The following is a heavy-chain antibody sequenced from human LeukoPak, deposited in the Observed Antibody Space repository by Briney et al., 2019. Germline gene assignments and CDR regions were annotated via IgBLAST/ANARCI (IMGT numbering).Heavy chain of an antibody. CDR1: GFTFSSYG. Sequence: GGSLRLSCAASGFTFSSYGMRWVRQAPGKGLQWVSAISGSGGTTYYADSVKGRFTISRDNARNSLYLHMNSLRAEDTAVYYCAKEGHLAAAGTDFDYWGQGTLVTVSS. D-gene: IGHD6-13*01. V-gene: IGHV3-21*01. CDR3: AKEGHLAAAGTDFDY. J-gene: IGHJ4*02. CDR2: ISGSGGTT.